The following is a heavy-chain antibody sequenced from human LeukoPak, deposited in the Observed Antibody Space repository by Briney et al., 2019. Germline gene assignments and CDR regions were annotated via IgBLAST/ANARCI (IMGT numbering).Heavy chain of an antibody. J-gene: IGHJ4*02. CDR2: IYHSGST. Sequence: SQTLSLTCAVSGGSIYRGGYSWSWIRQPPGKGLEWIGYIYHSGSTYYNPSLESRVTISLDRSKNQFSLKLTSVTAADTAVYYCARGAHYNILTAYFDYWGQGTLVTVSS. D-gene: IGHD3-9*01. CDR3: ARGAHYNILTAYFDY. V-gene: IGHV4-30-2*01. CDR1: GGSIYRGGYS.